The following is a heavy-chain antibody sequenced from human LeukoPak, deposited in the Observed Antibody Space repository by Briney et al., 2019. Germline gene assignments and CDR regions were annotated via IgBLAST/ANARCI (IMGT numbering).Heavy chain of an antibody. CDR3: ATSGTTESAFDI. Sequence: ASVKVSCKASGYTFTGYYLHWVRQAPGQGPEWMGWINPNSDGTNYAQKFQGWVTMTRDTSISTAYMELSRLRSDDTAVYYCATSGTTESAFDIWGQGTLVTVSS. J-gene: IGHJ3*02. CDR1: GYTFTGYY. D-gene: IGHD1-7*01. CDR2: INPNSDGT. V-gene: IGHV1-2*04.